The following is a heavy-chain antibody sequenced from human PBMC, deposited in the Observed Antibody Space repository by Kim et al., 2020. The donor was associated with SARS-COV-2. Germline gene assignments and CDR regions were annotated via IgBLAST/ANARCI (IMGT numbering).Heavy chain of an antibody. V-gene: IGHV3-23*01. D-gene: IGHD6-19*01. CDR3: AKDCLTVAGTNYYYGMDV. J-gene: IGHJ6*02. CDR1: GFTFSSYA. Sequence: GGSLRLSCAASGFTFSSYAMSWVRQAPGKGLEWVSAISGSGGSTYYADSVKGRFTISRDNSKNTLYLQMNSLRAEDTAVYYCAKDCLTVAGTNYYYGMDVWGQGTTVTVSS. CDR2: ISGSGGST.